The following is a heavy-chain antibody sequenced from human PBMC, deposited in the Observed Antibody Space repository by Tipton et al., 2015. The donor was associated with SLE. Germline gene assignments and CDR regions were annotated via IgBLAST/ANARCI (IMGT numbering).Heavy chain of an antibody. Sequence: TLSLTCTVSGGSISSYYWSWIRQPPGKGLEWIGYIYYSGSTNYNPSLKSRVTISVDTSKNQFSLKLSSVTAADTAVYYCAYSRRIAIFGVVDDFWSQGTLVTVPS. V-gene: IGHV4-59*01. J-gene: IGHJ4*02. CDR1: GGSISSYY. D-gene: IGHD3-3*01. CDR2: IYYSGST. CDR3: AYSRRIAIFGVVDDF.